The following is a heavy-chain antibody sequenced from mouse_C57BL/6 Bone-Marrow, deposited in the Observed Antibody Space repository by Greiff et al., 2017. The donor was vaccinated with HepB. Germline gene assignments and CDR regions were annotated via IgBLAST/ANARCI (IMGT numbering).Heavy chain of an antibody. J-gene: IGHJ3*01. CDR3: TTRGPAWFAY. CDR1: GFNIKDDY. V-gene: IGHV14-4*01. CDR2: IDPENGDP. Sequence: VQLQQSGAELVRPGASVKLSCTASGFNIKDDYMHWVKQRPEQGLEWIGWIDPENGDPEYASKFQGKATITADTSSNTAYLQLSSLTSEDTAVYYCTTRGPAWFAYWGQGTLVTVSA.